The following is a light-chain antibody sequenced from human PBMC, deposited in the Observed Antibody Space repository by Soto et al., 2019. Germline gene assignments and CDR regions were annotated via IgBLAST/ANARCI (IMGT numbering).Light chain of an antibody. CDR2: GAS. CDR1: QSVSSN. Sequence: EIVMTQSPATLSVSPGERATLSCRASQSVSSNLAWYQQKPGQAPRLLIYGASTRATGIPARFSGSGSGTDFTLTISSLQSEDFAVYYCQQYNKWPPKYTFGQGTKLEI. CDR3: QQYNKWPPKYT. V-gene: IGKV3-15*01. J-gene: IGKJ2*01.